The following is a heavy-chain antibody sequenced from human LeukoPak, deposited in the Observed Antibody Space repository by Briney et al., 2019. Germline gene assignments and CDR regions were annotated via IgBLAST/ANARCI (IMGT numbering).Heavy chain of an antibody. Sequence: ASVKVSCKASGYTFTSYDINWVRQATGQGLEWMGGIIPIFGTANYAQKFQGRVTITTDESTSTAYMELSSLRSEDTAVYYCARSERGYSYGHDAFDIWGQGTMVTVSS. CDR3: ARSERGYSYGHDAFDI. CDR2: IIPIFGTA. CDR1: GYTFTSYD. J-gene: IGHJ3*02. V-gene: IGHV1-69*05. D-gene: IGHD5-18*01.